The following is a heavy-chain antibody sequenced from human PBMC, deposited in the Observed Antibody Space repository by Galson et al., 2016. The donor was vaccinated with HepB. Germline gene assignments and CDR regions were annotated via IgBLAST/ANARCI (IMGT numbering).Heavy chain of an antibody. V-gene: IGHV3-23*01. CDR3: AKEPNYDFWSGHPFDY. D-gene: IGHD3-3*01. CDR1: GFTFSSYA. J-gene: IGHJ4*02. Sequence: SLRLSCAASGFTFSSYALSWVRQAPGKGLEWVSVISGSGGTTYYADSVKGRFTISRDNSKNALYLQMNSLRAEDTAVYYCAKEPNYDFWSGHPFDYWGQGTLATVSS. CDR2: ISGSGGTT.